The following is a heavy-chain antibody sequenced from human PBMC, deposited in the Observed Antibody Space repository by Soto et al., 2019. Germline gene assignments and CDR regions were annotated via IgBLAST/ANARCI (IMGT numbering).Heavy chain of an antibody. CDR1: GGSVSSGSYY. D-gene: IGHD3-3*02. J-gene: IGHJ5*02. V-gene: IGHV4-61*01. CDR3: ARENELDWFDP. Sequence: PSETLSLTCTVSGGSVSSGSYYWSWIRQPPGKGLEWIGYIYYSGSTNYNPSLKSQVTISVDTSKNQFSLKLSSVTAADTAVYYCARENELDWFDPWGQGTLVTVSS. CDR2: IYYSGST.